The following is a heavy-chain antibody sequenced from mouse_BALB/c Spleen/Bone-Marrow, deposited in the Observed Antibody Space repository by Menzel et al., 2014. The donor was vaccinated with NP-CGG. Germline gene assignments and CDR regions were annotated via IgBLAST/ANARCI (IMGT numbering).Heavy chain of an antibody. CDR1: GYSFSNYW. D-gene: IGHD1-1*01. CDR3: ASRGDYSYAMDY. CDR2: IYPGDGDT. J-gene: IGHJ4*01. V-gene: IGHV1-80*01. Sequence: VNLVESGAELVRPGSSVKISCKSSGYSFSNYWMNWMKQRPGQGLEWIGQIYPGDGDTNYNGKFKGKATLTADKSSSTAYKQLSSLTSEDSAVYFCASRGDYSYAMDYWGQGTSVTVSS.